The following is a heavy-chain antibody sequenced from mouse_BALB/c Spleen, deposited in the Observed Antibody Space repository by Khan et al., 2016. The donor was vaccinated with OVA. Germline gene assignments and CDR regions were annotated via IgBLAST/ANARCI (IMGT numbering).Heavy chain of an antibody. Sequence: VQLKQSGPELVRPGASVKISCKASDYSFTGYFMNWVMQSHGKSLEWIGRINPHIGETFYNQRFTDKATLTVDESSSTAHLELRSLASEDSAVYYCTRIYRSDFDYWGQGTTLTVSS. CDR1: DYSFTGYF. CDR3: TRIYRSDFDY. V-gene: IGHV1-20*02. CDR2: INPHIGET. D-gene: IGHD1-1*01. J-gene: IGHJ2*01.